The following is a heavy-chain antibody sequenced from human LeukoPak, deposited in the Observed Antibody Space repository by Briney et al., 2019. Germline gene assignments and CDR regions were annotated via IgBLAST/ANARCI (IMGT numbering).Heavy chain of an antibody. J-gene: IGHJ4*02. CDR2: IYYSGST. CDR1: GGSISSYY. Sequence: SETLSLTCTVSGGSISSYYWSWIRQPPGKGLEWIGYIYYSGSTNYNPSLKSRVTVSVDTSKNQFSLKLSSVTAADTAVYYCARDSRRYSSSWGLIYWGQGTLVTVSS. V-gene: IGHV4-59*01. CDR3: ARDSRRYSSSWGLIY. D-gene: IGHD6-13*01.